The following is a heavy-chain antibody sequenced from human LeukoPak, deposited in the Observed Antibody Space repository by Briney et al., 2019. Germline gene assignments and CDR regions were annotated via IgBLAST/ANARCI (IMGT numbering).Heavy chain of an antibody. D-gene: IGHD4-17*01. V-gene: IGHV3-11*06. CDR2: ISSSSSYI. J-gene: IGHJ4*02. CDR3: ARDPYGPPPVY. CDR1: GFAFSDYY. Sequence: GGSLRLSCAASGFAFSDYYMSWIRQAPGKGLEWVSSISSSSSYIYYADSVKGRFTISRDNAKNSLYLQMNSLRAEDTAVYYCARDPYGPPPVYWGQGTLVTVSS.